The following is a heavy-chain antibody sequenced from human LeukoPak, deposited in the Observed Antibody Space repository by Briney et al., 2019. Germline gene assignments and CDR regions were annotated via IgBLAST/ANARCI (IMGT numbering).Heavy chain of an antibody. Sequence: ASVKVSCKASGGTFSRFAVSWVRQAPGQGLEWMGGIIPIFGTANYAQKFQGRVTITADESTSTAYMELSSLRSDDTAVYNCARVVTPRYCTSPTCYWKGWFDPWGQGTLVTVSS. CDR1: GGTFSRFA. V-gene: IGHV1-69*13. J-gene: IGHJ5*02. D-gene: IGHD2-2*01. CDR3: ARVVTPRYCTSPTCYWKGWFDP. CDR2: IIPIFGTA.